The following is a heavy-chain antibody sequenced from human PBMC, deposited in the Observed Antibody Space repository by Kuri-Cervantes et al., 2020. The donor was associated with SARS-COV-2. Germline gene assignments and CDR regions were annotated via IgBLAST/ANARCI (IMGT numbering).Heavy chain of an antibody. Sequence: LRLSCAISGDSVSSNSAAWNWIRQSPSRGLEWLGRTYYRSKWYNDYAVSVKSRITINPDTSKNQFSLQLNSVTPEDTAVYYCARDQASSSSEIPAFDIWGQGTMVTVSS. J-gene: IGHJ3*02. D-gene: IGHD6-6*01. CDR2: TYYRSKWYN. V-gene: IGHV6-1*01. CDR1: GDSVSSNSAA. CDR3: ARDQASSSSEIPAFDI.